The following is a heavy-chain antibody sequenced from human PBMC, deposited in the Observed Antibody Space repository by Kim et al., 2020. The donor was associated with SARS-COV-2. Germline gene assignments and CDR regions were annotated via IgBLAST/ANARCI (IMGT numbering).Heavy chain of an antibody. CDR2: IYYSGST. D-gene: IGHD2-2*01. CDR1: GGSISSSSYY. CDR3: ARLTVPAAIGHDY. Sequence: SETLSLTCTVSGGSISSSSYYWGWIRQPPGKGLEWIGSIYYSGSTYYNPSLKSRVTISVDTSKNQFSLKLSSVTAADTAVYYCARLTVPAAIGHDYWGQGTLVTVSS. J-gene: IGHJ4*02. V-gene: IGHV4-39*01.